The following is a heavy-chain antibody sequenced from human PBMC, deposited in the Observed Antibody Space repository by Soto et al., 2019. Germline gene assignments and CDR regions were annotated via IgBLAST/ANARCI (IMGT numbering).Heavy chain of an antibody. V-gene: IGHV1-18*01. CDR2: ISAYNGNT. CDR1: GYTFTSYG. J-gene: IGHJ6*03. D-gene: IGHD3-3*01. Sequence: ASVKVSCKASGYTFTSYGISWVRQAPGQGLEWMGWISAYNGNTNYAQKLQGRVTMTTDTSTSTAYMELRSLRSDDTAVYYCARGTYDFWSGYLGVAGGYYYYYMDVWGKGTTVTVSS. CDR3: ARGTYDFWSGYLGVAGGYYYYYMDV.